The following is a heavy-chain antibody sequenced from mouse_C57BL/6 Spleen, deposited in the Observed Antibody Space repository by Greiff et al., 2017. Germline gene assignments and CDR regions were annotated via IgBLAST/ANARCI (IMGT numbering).Heavy chain of an antibody. D-gene: IGHD2-4*01. CDR1: GFSLTSYG. J-gene: IGHJ2*01. V-gene: IGHV2-5*01. CDR2: IWRGGST. CDR3: AKSGYDYDDYFDY. Sequence: VMLVESGPGLVQPSQSLSITCTVSGFSLTSYGVHWVRQSPGKGLEWLGVIWRGGSTDYNAAFMSRLSITKDNSKSQVFFKMNSLQADDTAIYYCAKSGYDYDDYFDYWGQGTTLTVSS.